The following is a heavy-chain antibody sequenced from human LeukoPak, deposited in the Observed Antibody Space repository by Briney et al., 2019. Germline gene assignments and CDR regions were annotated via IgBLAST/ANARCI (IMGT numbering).Heavy chain of an antibody. Sequence: ASVKVSCKASGYTFTSYGISWVRQAPGQGLEWMGWISAYNGNTNYAQKLQGRVTMTTDTSTSTAYMELRSPRSDDTAVYYCARVDVVAARYYYYYMDVWGKGTTVTVSS. V-gene: IGHV1-18*01. CDR3: ARVDVVAARYYYYYMDV. CDR2: ISAYNGNT. J-gene: IGHJ6*03. D-gene: IGHD2-2*01. CDR1: GYTFTSYG.